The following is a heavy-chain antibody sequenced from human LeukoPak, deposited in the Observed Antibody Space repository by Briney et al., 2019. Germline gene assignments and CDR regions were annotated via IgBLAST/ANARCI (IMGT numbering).Heavy chain of an antibody. Sequence: GGSLRLSCAASGISFSSYWMSWVRQAPGKGLEWVANIKEDGSEKYYVDSVKGRFTISRDNAKNSLYLQMSSLRAEDTAVYYCARGGRPDYWGQGTLVTVSS. D-gene: IGHD3-10*01. J-gene: IGHJ4*02. V-gene: IGHV3-7*01. CDR2: IKEDGSEK. CDR3: ARGGRPDY. CDR1: GISFSSYW.